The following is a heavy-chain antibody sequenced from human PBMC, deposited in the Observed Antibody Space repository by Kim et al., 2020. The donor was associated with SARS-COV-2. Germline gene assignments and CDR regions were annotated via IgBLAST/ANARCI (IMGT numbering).Heavy chain of an antibody. Sequence: GGSLRLSCAASGFTFDDYAMHWVRQAPGKGLEWVSGISWNSGSIGYADSVKGRFTISRDNAKNSLYLQMNSLRAEDTALYYCAKSHLGGIVVAIDWFDPWGQGTLVTVSS. J-gene: IGHJ5*02. V-gene: IGHV3-9*01. CDR1: GFTFDDYA. CDR2: ISWNSGSI. D-gene: IGHD3-22*01. CDR3: AKSHLGGIVVAIDWFDP.